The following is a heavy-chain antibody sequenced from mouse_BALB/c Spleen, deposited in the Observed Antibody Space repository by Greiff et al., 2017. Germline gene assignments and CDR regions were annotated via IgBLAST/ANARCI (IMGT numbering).Heavy chain of an antibody. CDR1: GFTFSSYA. Sequence: EVQLQESGGGLVKPGGSLKLSCAASGFTFSSYAMSWVRQTPEKRLEWVATISSGGSYTYYPDSVKGRFTISRDNAKNTMYLQMGSLRSEDTAMYYCERGGYYWGQGTLVTVSA. V-gene: IGHV5-9-3*01. CDR2: ISSGGSYT. D-gene: IGHD2-2*01. J-gene: IGHJ3*01. CDR3: ERGGYY.